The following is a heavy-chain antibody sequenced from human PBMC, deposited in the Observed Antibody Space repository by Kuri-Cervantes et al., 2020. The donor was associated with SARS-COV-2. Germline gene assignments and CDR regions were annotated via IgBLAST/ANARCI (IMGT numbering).Heavy chain of an antibody. V-gene: IGHV1-24*01. CDR3: TSGGVVVHKIWFDP. J-gene: IGHJ5*02. D-gene: IGHD3-16*02. CDR2: FDPEHSER. CDR1: GHTLTELP. Sequence: ASVTVASKVSGHTLTELPIYWVRQVPGNGLEWLGGFDPEHSERVYARKFQDRLTLTEDTSTDTAYMELTSLRSDDTAMYYCTSGGVVVHKIWFDPWGPGTLVTVSS.